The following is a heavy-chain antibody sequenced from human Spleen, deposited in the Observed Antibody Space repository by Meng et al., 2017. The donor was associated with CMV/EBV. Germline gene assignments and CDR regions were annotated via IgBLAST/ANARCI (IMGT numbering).Heavy chain of an antibody. CDR1: GGSFSGYY. V-gene: IGHV4-34*09. J-gene: IGHJ5*02. CDR3: AREPWFDP. CDR2: INHSGST. Sequence: QVQLQESGPGLVKPSQTLSLTCAVYGGSFSGYYWSWIRQPPGKGLEWIGEINHSGSTNYNPSLKSRVTISVDTSKNQFSLKLSSVTAADTAVYYCAREPWFDPWGQGTLVTVSS.